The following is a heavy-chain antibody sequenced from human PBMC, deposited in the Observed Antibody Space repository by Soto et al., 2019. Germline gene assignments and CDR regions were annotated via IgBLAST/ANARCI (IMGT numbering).Heavy chain of an antibody. Sequence: HLVDSGGGVVQPGRSLRLSCAASGFTFSNYGMHWVRQAPGKGLEWVAVISYDGSNKYYSDSVKGRFTISRDNSNKTLYLQMNSLRPEDTAVYCCVKDGNEYNSGWYAPRLDYWGQGTLVTVSS. CDR3: VKDGNEYNSGWYAPRLDY. CDR1: GFTFSNYG. CDR2: ISYDGSNK. V-gene: IGHV3-30*18. J-gene: IGHJ4*02. D-gene: IGHD6-19*01.